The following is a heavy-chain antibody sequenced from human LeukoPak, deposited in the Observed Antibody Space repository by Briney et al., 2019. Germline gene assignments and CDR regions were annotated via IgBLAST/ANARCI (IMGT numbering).Heavy chain of an antibody. Sequence: SQTLSLTCTVSGGSISSGSYYWSWIRQPAGKGPEWIGRIYTSGSTNYNPSLKSRVTISVDTSKNQFSLKLSSVTAADTAVYYCARDRDSSGSWEINFDYWGQGTLVTVSS. CDR3: ARDRDSSGSWEINFDY. V-gene: IGHV4-61*02. D-gene: IGHD6-13*01. CDR2: IYTSGST. J-gene: IGHJ4*02. CDR1: GGSISSGSYY.